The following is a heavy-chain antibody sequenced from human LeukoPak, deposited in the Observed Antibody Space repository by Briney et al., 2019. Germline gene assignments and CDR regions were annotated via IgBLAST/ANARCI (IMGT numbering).Heavy chain of an antibody. J-gene: IGHJ4*02. D-gene: IGHD6-19*01. CDR1: GFTFDDYA. CDR2: ISWISGSI. CDR3: ASIAVAGSSSDY. V-gene: IGHV3-9*01. Sequence: SLRLSCAASGFTFDDYAMHWVRQAPGKGLEWVSGISWISGSIGYADSVKGRFTISRDNAKNSLYLQMNSLRAEDTALYYCASIAVAGSSSDYWGQGTLDSVSS.